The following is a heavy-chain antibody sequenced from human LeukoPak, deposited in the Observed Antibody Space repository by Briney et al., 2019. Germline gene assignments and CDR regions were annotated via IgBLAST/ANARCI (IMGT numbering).Heavy chain of an antibody. CDR3: ARMLRRTTIGNWFDP. CDR1: GYSFSSYW. V-gene: IGHV5-51*01. CDR2: IYPGDSDT. Sequence: GESLKISCKGSGYSFSSYWIGWVRQMPGKGLEWMGIIYPGDSDTRYSPSFQGQVTISADKSISTAHLQWSSPKASDTAMYYCARMLRRTTIGNWFDPWGQGTLVTVSS. J-gene: IGHJ5*02. D-gene: IGHD4-17*01.